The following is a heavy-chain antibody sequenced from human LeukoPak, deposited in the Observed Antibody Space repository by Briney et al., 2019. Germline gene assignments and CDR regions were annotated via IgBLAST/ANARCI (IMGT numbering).Heavy chain of an antibody. Sequence: PSETLSLTCAVSGGSISNSLYYWGWVRQAPGKGLQWIGSIYYSGSSNYSPSLKSRVTISVDTSKNQFSLKLSSVTAADTAVYYCARGPNQLPNYYYYMDVWGKGTTVTVSS. D-gene: IGHD2-2*01. CDR2: IYYSGSS. CDR1: GGSISNSLYY. CDR3: ARGPNQLPNYYYYMDV. V-gene: IGHV4-39*07. J-gene: IGHJ6*03.